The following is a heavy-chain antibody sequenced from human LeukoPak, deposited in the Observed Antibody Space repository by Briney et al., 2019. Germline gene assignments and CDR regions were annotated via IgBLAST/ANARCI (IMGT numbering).Heavy chain of an antibody. CDR3: ATLGPIRSTLDAFDI. J-gene: IGHJ3*02. Sequence: GASVEVSCKVSGYTLTELSMHWVRQAPGKGLEWMGGFDPEDGETIYAQKFQGRVTMTEDTSTDTAYMELSSLRSEDTAVYYCATLGPIRSTLDAFDIWGQGTMVTVSS. D-gene: IGHD4-17*01. CDR2: FDPEDGET. CDR1: GYTLTELS. V-gene: IGHV1-24*01.